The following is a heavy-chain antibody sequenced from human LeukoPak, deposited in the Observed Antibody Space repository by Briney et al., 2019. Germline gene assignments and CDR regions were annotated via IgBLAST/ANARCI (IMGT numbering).Heavy chain of an antibody. V-gene: IGHV3-23*01. CDR1: GFTFSSYA. J-gene: IGHJ4*02. D-gene: IGHD5-18*01. CDR2: ISGSGGST. CDR3: AKDGYSYGDSTGYFDY. Sequence: GGSLRLSCAASGFTFSSYAMSWVRQAPGKGLEWVSAISGSGGSTYYADSVKGRFTISRDNSKTTLYLPLNSLRAEDTAVYYCAKDGYSYGDSTGYFDYWGQGTLVTVSS.